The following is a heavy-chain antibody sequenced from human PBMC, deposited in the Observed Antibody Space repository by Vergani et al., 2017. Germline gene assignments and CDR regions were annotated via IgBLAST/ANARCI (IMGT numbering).Heavy chain of an antibody. D-gene: IGHD1-26*01. CDR1: GFTFSSYG. Sequence: VQLVESGGGLVKPGGSLRLSCAASGFTFSSYGMHWVRQAPGKGLEWVAVISYDGSNKYYADSVKGRFTISRDNSKNTLYLQMNSLRAEDTAVYYCARGRWELHPPGGYWGQGTLVTVSS. CDR3: ARGRWELHPPGGY. J-gene: IGHJ4*02. CDR2: ISYDGSNK. V-gene: IGHV3-30*03.